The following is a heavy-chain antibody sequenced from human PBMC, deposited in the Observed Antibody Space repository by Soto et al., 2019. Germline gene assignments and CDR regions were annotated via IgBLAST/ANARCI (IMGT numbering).Heavy chain of an antibody. D-gene: IGHD2-21*01. CDR3: ARHTISLVVVPARDSGMDV. V-gene: IGHV4-4*02. CDR2: IWPSGDT. CDR1: GDSISSNHW. J-gene: IGHJ6*02. Sequence: PSETLSLTCAVSGDSISSNHWWNWVRQPPGKGLEWVGEIWPSGDTNYSPSLEGRVTVSLDKSQNQFSLKLSSVTAADTAVYYCARHTISLVVVPARDSGMDVWGQGTTVTVSS.